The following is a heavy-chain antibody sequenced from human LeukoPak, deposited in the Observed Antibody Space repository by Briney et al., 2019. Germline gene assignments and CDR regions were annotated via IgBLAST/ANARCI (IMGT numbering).Heavy chain of an antibody. V-gene: IGHV3-11*01. D-gene: IGHD5-24*01. Sequence: TAGGSLRLSCAASGFTFSDYYMSWIRQAPGKGLEWVSYISSSASPIYYADSVKGRFTISRDNANNSLYLQMNSLRAEDTALYYCARDGYNYFPFDYWGQGTLVTVSS. CDR3: ARDGYNYFPFDY. J-gene: IGHJ4*02. CDR1: GFTFSDYY. CDR2: ISSSASPI.